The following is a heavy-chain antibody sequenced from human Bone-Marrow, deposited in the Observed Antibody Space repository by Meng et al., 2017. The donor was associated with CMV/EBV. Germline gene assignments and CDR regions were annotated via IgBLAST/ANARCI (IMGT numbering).Heavy chain of an antibody. Sequence: GGSLRLSCAASGFSLDNFAMSWVRRQAPGKGLEWVSVIGGRASGGLTYYADSVKGRFTISRDNAKNSLYLQMNSLRAEDTAVYYCARDRGRSSSPVEGYWGQGTLVTVSS. CDR2: IGGRASGGLT. D-gene: IGHD6-13*01. CDR1: GFSLDNFA. J-gene: IGHJ1*01. CDR3: ARDRGRSSSPVEGY. V-gene: IGHV3-23*01.